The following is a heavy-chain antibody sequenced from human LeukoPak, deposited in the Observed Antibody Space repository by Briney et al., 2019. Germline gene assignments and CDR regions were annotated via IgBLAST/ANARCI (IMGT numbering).Heavy chain of an antibody. Sequence: PGGSLRLSCSASGFTYSAYWMHWVRQAPGKGLVWVSYVDNDGRGTAYVDSGKGRFTISRDNAKNTVYMQMNSLRVDDTAVYYCARDGSGSIDLDHWRQGTLVTVSS. D-gene: IGHD3-3*01. CDR3: ARDGSGSIDLDH. CDR1: GFTYSAYW. J-gene: IGHJ4*02. CDR2: VDNDGRGT. V-gene: IGHV3-74*01.